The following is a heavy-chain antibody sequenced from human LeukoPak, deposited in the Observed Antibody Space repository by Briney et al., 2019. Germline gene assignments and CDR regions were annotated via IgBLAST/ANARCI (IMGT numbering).Heavy chain of an antibody. V-gene: IGHV4-4*07. Sequence: KPSETLSLTCTVSGGSISSYYWSWIRQPAGKGLEWIGRIYTSGSTNYNPSLKSRVTMSVDTSKNLFSLKLSSVAAADTAVYYCAREVDTMIVGFDIWGQGTMVTVSS. CDR3: AREVDTMIVGFDI. J-gene: IGHJ3*02. CDR1: GGSISSYY. CDR2: IYTSGST. D-gene: IGHD3-22*01.